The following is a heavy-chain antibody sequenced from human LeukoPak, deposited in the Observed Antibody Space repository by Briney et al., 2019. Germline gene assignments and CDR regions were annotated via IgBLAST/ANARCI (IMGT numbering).Heavy chain of an antibody. CDR2: IYYSGST. V-gene: IGHV4-61*05. D-gene: IGHD3-22*01. Sequence: SETLSLTCTVSGGSISSSSHYWGWIRQPPGQGLGWIGDIYYSGSTNYNPSLKSRVTISVDTSKNQFSLKLSSATAADTAVYYCARASADGSGYYYYFDYWGQGTLVTVSS. CDR3: ARASADGSGYYYYFDY. J-gene: IGHJ4*02. CDR1: GGSISSSSHY.